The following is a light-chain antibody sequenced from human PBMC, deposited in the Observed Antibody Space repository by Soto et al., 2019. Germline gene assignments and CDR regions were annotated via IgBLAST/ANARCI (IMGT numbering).Light chain of an antibody. J-gene: IGLJ3*02. CDR2: KNT. CDR3: STWDDSLNGWV. CDR1: RSNIGGNT. Sequence: QSVLTQPPSASGTPGQRVTISCSGSRSNIGGNTVNWYQHLPGTAPRLLVYKNTQRPSGVPDRFSASKSGTSASLAISGLQSEDEADYFCSTWDDSLNGWVFGGGTKLTVL. V-gene: IGLV1-44*01.